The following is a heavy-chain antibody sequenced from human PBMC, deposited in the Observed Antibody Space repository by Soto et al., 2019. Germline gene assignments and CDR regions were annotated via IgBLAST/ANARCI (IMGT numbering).Heavy chain of an antibody. D-gene: IGHD3-10*01. CDR2: ISSSGSTI. CDR3: ARGVRYYGSGSYYYYYYYGMDV. J-gene: IGHJ6*02. CDR1: GFTFSDYY. Sequence: GESLKISCAASGFTFSDYYMSWIRQAPGKGLEWVSYISSSGSTIYYADSVKGRFTISRDNAKNSLYLQMNSLRAEDTAVYYCARGVRYYGSGSYYYYYYYGMDVWGQGTTVTVSS. V-gene: IGHV3-11*01.